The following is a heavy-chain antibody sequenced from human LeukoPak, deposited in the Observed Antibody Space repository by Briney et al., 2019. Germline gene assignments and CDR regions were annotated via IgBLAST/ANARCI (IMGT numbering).Heavy chain of an antibody. CDR3: AKGIENPKFFYYYYYGMDV. J-gene: IGHJ6*02. D-gene: IGHD3-3*01. CDR2: IKHDGSDK. Sequence: QSGGSLRLSCAASGFTFSSYLMNWVRQAPGEGLEWVAYIKHDGSDKKYVDSVKGRFTISRDSAKNSLYLQMNSLRAEDTAVYYCAKGIENPKFFYYYYYGMDVWGQGTTVTVSS. CDR1: GFTFSSYL. V-gene: IGHV3-7*03.